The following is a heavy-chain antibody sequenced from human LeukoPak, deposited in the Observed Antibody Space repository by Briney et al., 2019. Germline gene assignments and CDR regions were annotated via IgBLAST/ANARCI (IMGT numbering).Heavy chain of an antibody. V-gene: IGHV4-39*01. CDR2: IYYSGNT. D-gene: IGHD2-15*01. CDR3: VRRIGSYWYFDL. J-gene: IGHJ2*01. Sequence: SETLSLTCTVSGGSISGSTYYWGWIRQPPGKGLEWIGTIYYSGNTYYNPSLKSRVTISVDTSKNQFSLKLSSVTAADTSVYYCVRRIGSYWYFDLWGRGTLVTVSS. CDR1: GGSISGSTYY.